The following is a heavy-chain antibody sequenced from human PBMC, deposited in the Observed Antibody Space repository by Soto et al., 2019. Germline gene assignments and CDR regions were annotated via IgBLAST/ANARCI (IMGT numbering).Heavy chain of an antibody. V-gene: IGHV3-66*01. CDR2: IYSGGST. D-gene: IGHD4-17*01. Sequence: EVQLVESGGGLVQPGGSLRLSCAASGITVSNNYMSWVRQPPGKGLEWVSVIYSGGSTYYADSVKGRFTVSRDNFKNNLYLQKNGLRADETAIYYCARDTGVWGQGTLVTVSS. J-gene: IGHJ4*02. CDR3: ARDTGV. CDR1: GITVSNNY.